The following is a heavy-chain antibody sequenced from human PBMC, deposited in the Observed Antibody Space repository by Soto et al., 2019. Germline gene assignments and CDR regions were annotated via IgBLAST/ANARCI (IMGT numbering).Heavy chain of an antibody. D-gene: IGHD2-15*01. CDR3: ARHLSGVVAATPFDY. V-gene: IGHV4-59*08. J-gene: IGHJ4*02. CDR1: GGSISSYY. Sequence: SETLSLTCTVSGGSISSYYWSWIRQPPGKGLEWIGYIYYSGSTNYNPSLKSRVTISVDTSKNQFSLKLSSVTAADTAVYYCARHLSGVVAATPFDYWGQGTLVTVSS. CDR2: IYYSGST.